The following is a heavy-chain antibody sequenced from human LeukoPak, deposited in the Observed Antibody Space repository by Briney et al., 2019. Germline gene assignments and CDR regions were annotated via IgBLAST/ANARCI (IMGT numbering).Heavy chain of an antibody. V-gene: IGHV3-23*01. CDR2: ISGSGGST. Sequence: GGSLRLSCGASGFTFSSYWMHWVRQAPGKGLEWVSAISGSGGSTYYADSVKGRFTISRDNSKNTLYLQMNSLRAEDTAVYYCAKDHSRITMIVVVMFFDYWGQGTLVTVSS. J-gene: IGHJ4*02. D-gene: IGHD3-22*01. CDR1: GFTFSSYW. CDR3: AKDHSRITMIVVVMFFDY.